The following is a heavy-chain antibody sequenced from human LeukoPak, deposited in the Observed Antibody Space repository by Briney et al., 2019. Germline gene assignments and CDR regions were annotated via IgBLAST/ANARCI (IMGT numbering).Heavy chain of an antibody. CDR1: GGSVTSTNW. CDR3: AREGGFYRPLDY. D-gene: IGHD3-3*01. J-gene: IGHJ4*02. V-gene: IGHV4-4*02. Sequence: SGTLSLTCGVSGGSVTSTNWWTWVRQPPGEGLEWIREVHLDGRTNYNPSLKSRLTMSVDLSENHISLKLTSVTAADTAVYYCAREGGFYRPLDYSGQGTLVTVSS. CDR2: VHLDGRT.